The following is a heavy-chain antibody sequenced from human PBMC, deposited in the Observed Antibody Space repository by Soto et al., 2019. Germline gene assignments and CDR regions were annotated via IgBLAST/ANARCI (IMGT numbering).Heavy chain of an antibody. CDR3: ARVIGGYCSSTSCDKYYYGMDV. CDR2: VANSGTT. V-gene: IGHV4-61*01. D-gene: IGHD2-2*02. Sequence: SETLSLTCTVSGDSVGSRTSYWSWIRQPPGKGLEWIGYVANSGTTNHNPSLKSRVTMSVDTSKNQFSLKLSSVTAADTAVYYCARVIGGYCSSTSCDKYYYGMDVWGQGTKVTVSS. J-gene: IGHJ6*02. CDR1: GDSVGSRTSY.